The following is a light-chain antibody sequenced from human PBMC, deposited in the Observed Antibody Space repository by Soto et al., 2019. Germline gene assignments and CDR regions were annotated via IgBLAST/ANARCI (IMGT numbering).Light chain of an antibody. CDR2: DAS. J-gene: IGKJ3*01. Sequence: EIVLTQSPATLSLSPGERATLSCGASQSVRDNYVAWFQQKPGLAPRLLIYDASSSATGIPDRFRGSGSGTDFTLTISGLEPEDFAVYYCQQYGSSPFTFGPGTKLDIK. CDR3: QQYGSSPFT. V-gene: IGKV3D-20*01. CDR1: QSVRDNY.